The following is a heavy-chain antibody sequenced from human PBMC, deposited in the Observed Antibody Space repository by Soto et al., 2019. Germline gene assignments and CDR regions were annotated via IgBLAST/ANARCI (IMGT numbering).Heavy chain of an antibody. Sequence: GGSLRLSCAASGFTFSSYGMHWVRQAPGKGLEWVAVIWYDGSNKYYADSVKGRFTISRDNSKNTLYLQMNSLRAEDTAVYYCAREHSSSSPAVSTYYYYGMDVWGQGTTVTVSS. CDR3: AREHSSSSPAVSTYYYYGMDV. J-gene: IGHJ6*02. CDR2: IWYDGSNK. D-gene: IGHD6-6*01. V-gene: IGHV3-33*01. CDR1: GFTFSSYG.